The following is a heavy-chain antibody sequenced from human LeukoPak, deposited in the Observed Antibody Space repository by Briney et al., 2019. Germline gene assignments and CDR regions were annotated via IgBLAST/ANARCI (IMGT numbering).Heavy chain of an antibody. D-gene: IGHD3-10*01. CDR3: ARGPSPLYGSGRSFEAY. Sequence: PGGSLRLSCAASGFTFSSHSMNWVRQAPGKGLEWVSVIYSGGSTYYADSVKGRFTISRDNSKNTLYLQMNSLRAEDTAVYYCARGPSPLYGSGRSFEAYWGQGTLVTVSS. J-gene: IGHJ4*02. CDR1: GFTFSSHS. CDR2: IYSGGST. V-gene: IGHV3-66*01.